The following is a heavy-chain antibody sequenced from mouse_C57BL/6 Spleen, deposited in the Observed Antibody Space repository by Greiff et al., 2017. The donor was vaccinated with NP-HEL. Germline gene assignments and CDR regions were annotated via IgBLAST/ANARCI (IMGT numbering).Heavy chain of an antibody. CDR1: GYSITSGYY. CDR2: ISYDGSN. V-gene: IGHV3-6*01. Sequence: DVQLQESGPGLVKPSQSLSLTCSVTGYSITSGYYWNWIRQFPGNKLEWMGYISYDGSNNYNPSLKNRISITRDTSKNQFFLKLNSVTTEDTATYYCASPLHYYGSSHFAYWGQGTLVTVSA. J-gene: IGHJ3*01. D-gene: IGHD1-1*01. CDR3: ASPLHYYGSSHFAY.